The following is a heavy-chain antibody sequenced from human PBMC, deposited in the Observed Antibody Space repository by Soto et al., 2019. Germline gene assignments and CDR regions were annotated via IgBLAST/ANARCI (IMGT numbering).Heavy chain of an antibody. D-gene: IGHD2-21*01. CDR1: GDSLNIQNDY. J-gene: IGHJ2*01. V-gene: IGHV4-31*03. CDR3: ASYSYSYGDPSTLTFGR. Sequence: SENLSLTCTISGDSLNIQNDYLTWLRHLPGRSLQWIGYLHFSGSTYYNPSLERRVSISTDTAKSQFAMELFSVTVEETAVYYRASYSYSYGDPSTLTFGRRGR. CDR2: LHFSGST.